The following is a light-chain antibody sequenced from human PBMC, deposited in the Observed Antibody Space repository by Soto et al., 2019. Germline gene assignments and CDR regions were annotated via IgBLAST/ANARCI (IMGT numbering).Light chain of an antibody. J-gene: IGKJ1*01. Sequence: DIQMTQSPSTLSASVGDRVTITCRASQNINMWLAWYQQKPGKAPKLLIYDASSLQSGVPSRFGGSGSGTVFPPPFTTLLPDDCATYSCKHYSFYSPGPFAQGTKVKI. CDR3: KHYSFYSPGP. CDR2: DAS. CDR1: QNINMW. V-gene: IGKV1-5*01.